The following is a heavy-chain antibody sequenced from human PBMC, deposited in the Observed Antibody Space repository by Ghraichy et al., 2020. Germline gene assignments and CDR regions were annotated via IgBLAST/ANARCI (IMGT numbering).Heavy chain of an antibody. V-gene: IGHV4-39*07. CDR1: GGSISSNSYY. J-gene: IGHJ6*03. CDR2: IYDSGST. D-gene: IGHD3-10*02. CDR3: VRVYSGQVPWGIHYYYYMTV. Sequence: SQTLSLTCTVSGGSISSNSYYWGWIRQPPGKGLEWIGNIYDSGSTYYNPSLRSRVTISVDTSKNQFSLRLSSVTAADTALYYCVRVYSGQVPWGIHYYYYMTV.